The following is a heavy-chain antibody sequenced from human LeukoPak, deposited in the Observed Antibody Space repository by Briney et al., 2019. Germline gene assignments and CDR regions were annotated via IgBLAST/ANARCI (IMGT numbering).Heavy chain of an antibody. CDR1: GFTFSNYG. V-gene: IGHV3-30*02. J-gene: IGHJ5*02. CDR3: ARKGGYSGHKGKKTHNWFDP. D-gene: IGHD5-12*01. Sequence: GGSLRLSCAASGFTFSNYGMHWVRQAPGKGLEWVAFIRYDGSNKYYADSVKGRFTISRDNSKNTLYLQMNSLRAEDTAVYYCARKGGYSGHKGKKTHNWFDPWGQGTLVTVSS. CDR2: IRYDGSNK.